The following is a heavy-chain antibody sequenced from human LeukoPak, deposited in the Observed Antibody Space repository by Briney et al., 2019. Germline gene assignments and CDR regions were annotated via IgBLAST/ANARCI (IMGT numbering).Heavy chain of an antibody. CDR3: AKDSRTLSPDDY. CDR1: GFTFSSYG. J-gene: IGHJ4*02. Sequence: GGSLRLSCAASGFTFSSYGMHWVRQAPGKGLEWVAVISYDGSNKYYADSVKGRFTISRDNSKNTLYLQMNSLRAEDTAVYYCAKDSRTLSPDDYWGQGTLVTVSS. V-gene: IGHV3-30*12. CDR2: ISYDGSNK. D-gene: IGHD2-2*01.